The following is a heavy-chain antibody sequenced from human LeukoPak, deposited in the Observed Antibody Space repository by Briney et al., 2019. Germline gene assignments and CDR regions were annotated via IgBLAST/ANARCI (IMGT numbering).Heavy chain of an antibody. V-gene: IGHV3-66*01. J-gene: IGHJ4*02. CDR2: IYSGGST. Sequence: GGSLRLPCEASGFTLSSDYMSWVRQAPGKGLEWVSVIYSGGSTYYADSVKGRFTISRDNSKNTLYLQMNSLRAEDAAVYYCARDLSIAGRGGYWGQGTLVTVSS. CDR3: ARDLSIAGRGGY. D-gene: IGHD6-13*01. CDR1: GFTLSSDY.